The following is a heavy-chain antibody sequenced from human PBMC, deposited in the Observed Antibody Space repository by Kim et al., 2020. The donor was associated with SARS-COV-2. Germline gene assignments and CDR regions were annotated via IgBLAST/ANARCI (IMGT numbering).Heavy chain of an antibody. V-gene: IGHV3-66*01. J-gene: IGHJ4*02. D-gene: IGHD6-13*01. CDR3: ASRSSSSLNLDY. Sequence: GGSLRLSCAASGFTVSSDYMSWVRQAPGKGLEWVSVINSAGGTYYTDSVKGRFTISRDISKNTLYLQMNSLRADDTAVYYCASRSSSSLNLDYWGQGTLVTVSS. CDR1: GFTVSSDY. CDR2: INSAGGT.